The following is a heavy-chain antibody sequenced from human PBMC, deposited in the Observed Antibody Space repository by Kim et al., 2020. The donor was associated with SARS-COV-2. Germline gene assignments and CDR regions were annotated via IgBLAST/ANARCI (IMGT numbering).Heavy chain of an antibody. D-gene: IGHD3-10*01. CDR1: GFTFSDYW. CDR2: IKGDGSEK. V-gene: IGHV3-7*01. J-gene: IGHJ4*02. CDR3: ARNYGGESPY. Sequence: GGSLRLSCAASGFTFSDYWMTWVRQAPGKGLEWVANIKGDGSEKNYVDSVKGRFTISRDNAKNSVDLQMNSLRGDDTGIYYCARNYGGESPYRGQGTLVT.